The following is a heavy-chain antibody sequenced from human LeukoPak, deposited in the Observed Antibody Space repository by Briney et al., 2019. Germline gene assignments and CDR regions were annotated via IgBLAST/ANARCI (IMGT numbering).Heavy chain of an antibody. V-gene: IGHV3-7*01. D-gene: IGHD1-26*01. Sequence: GGSLRLSCAVSGLTFSNYWMSWVRQAPGKGLEWVAHIKQDESEKYYVDSVKGRFTISRENAKNSLYLQMNSLRAEDTAIYYCARDKIVGASKFDYWGQGTLVTVSS. CDR1: GLTFSNYW. CDR3: ARDKIVGASKFDY. J-gene: IGHJ4*02. CDR2: IKQDESEK.